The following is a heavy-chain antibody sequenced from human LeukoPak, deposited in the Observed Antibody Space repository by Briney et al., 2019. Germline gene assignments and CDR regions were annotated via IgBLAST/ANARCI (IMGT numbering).Heavy chain of an antibody. D-gene: IGHD5-12*01. CDR3: ARAYSPFDY. CDR2: IFYSGST. V-gene: IGHV4-39*07. J-gene: IGHJ4*02. Sequence: PSETLSLTCTVSGGSISASNYYWGWIRQPPGKGLEWIGNIFYSGSTYYSPSLKSRVTISLDTSRNQFSLKLSSVTAADTAVYYCARAYSPFDYWGQGTLVTVSS. CDR1: GGSISASNYY.